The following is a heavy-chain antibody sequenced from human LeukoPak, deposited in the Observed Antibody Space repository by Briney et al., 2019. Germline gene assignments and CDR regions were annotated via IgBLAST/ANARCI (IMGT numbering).Heavy chain of an antibody. D-gene: IGHD5-18*01. CDR1: GFTFSSYA. V-gene: IGHV3-30*04. CDR2: ISYDGSNK. CDR3: ARDWGGDTALADWFDP. Sequence: GGSLRLSCAASGFTFSSYAMHWVRQAPGKGLEWVAVISYDGSNKYYADSVKGRFTISRDNSKNTLYLQMNSLRAEDTAVYYCARDWGGDTALADWFDPWGRGTLVTVSS. J-gene: IGHJ5*02.